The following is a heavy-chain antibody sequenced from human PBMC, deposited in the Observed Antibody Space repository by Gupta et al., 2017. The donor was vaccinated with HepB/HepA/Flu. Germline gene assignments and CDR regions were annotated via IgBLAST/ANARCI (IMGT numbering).Heavy chain of an antibody. V-gene: IGHV3-7*01. CDR3: ARDRAAATYYYFYYGMDV. D-gene: IGHD6-13*01. CDR2: IKQDGSEK. J-gene: IGHJ6*02. CDR1: EFTFSSYW. Sequence: EVQLVESGGGLVQPGGSLRLSCVASEFTFSSYWMTLVRQAPGKGLEWVANIKQDGSEKYYVDSVKGRFTISRDNAKNSLYLQMNSLRAEDTAVYYCARDRAAATYYYFYYGMDVWGQGTTVTVSS.